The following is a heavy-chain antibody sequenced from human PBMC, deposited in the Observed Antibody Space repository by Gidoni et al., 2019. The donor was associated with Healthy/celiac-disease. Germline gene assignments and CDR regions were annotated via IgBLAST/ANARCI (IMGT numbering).Heavy chain of an antibody. D-gene: IGHD2-21*02. Sequence: EVQLLASGGGLVQPGGSLRLSCAASGFPFSSYAMSWVRQAPGKGLEWVSAISGSGGSTYYADSVKGRFTISRDNSKNTLYLQMNSLRAEDTALYYCAKDDYYYDYFDYWGQGTLVTVSS. CDR1: GFPFSSYA. V-gene: IGHV3-23*01. CDR3: AKDDYYYDYFDY. CDR2: ISGSGGST. J-gene: IGHJ4*02.